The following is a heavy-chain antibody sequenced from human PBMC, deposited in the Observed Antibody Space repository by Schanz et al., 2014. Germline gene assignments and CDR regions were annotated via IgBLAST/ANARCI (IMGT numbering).Heavy chain of an antibody. V-gene: IGHV3-23*04. CDR3: AKGRFGELSAFDI. CDR2: ISGSGGST. CDR1: GFTFRGYA. J-gene: IGHJ3*02. D-gene: IGHD3-10*01. Sequence: EVQLVESGGGLVKPGGSLRLSCATSGFTFRGYAMSWVRQAPGRGLEWVSIISGSGGSTYYADSVKGRFTISRDNSKNTLYLQMNSLRAEDTAVYYCAKGRFGELSAFDIWGQGTMVTVSS.